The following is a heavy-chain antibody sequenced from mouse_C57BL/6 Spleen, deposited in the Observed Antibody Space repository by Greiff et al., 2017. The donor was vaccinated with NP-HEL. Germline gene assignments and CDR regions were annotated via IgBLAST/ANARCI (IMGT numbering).Heavy chain of an antibody. J-gene: IGHJ1*03. CDR1: GYSITSGYY. D-gene: IGHD1-1*01. CDR2: ISYDGSN. CDR3: ARGKTYYGSSYGYFDV. Sequence: ESGPGLVKPSQSLSLTCSVTGYSITSGYYWNWIRQFPGNKLEWMGYISYDGSNNYNPSLKNRISITRDTSKNQFFLKLNSVTTEDTATYYCARGKTYYGSSYGYFDVWGTGTTVTVSS. V-gene: IGHV3-6*01.